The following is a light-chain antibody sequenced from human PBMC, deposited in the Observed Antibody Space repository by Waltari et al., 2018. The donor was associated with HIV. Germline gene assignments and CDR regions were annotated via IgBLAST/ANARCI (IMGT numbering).Light chain of an antibody. Sequence: QSALTQPPSASGSPGQSVTLSCTGTSSDVGGYNYVSWHQQHPGKAPKLMIYDVIKSPSGVPDRFSRSKSGNTASLTVSGLQPEDEADYYCSSHAGSKVVFGGGTRLTVL. CDR2: DVI. CDR3: SSHAGSKVV. V-gene: IGLV2-8*01. J-gene: IGLJ2*01. CDR1: SSDVGGYNY.